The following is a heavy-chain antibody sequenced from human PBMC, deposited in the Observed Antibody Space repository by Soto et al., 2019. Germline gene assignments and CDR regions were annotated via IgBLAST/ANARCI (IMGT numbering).Heavy chain of an antibody. CDR3: AKDRPPLLYRSSTSCCTGGLDY. D-gene: IGHD2-2*02. CDR2: IAYDGSNK. V-gene: IGHV3-30*18. Sequence: QVQLVESGGGEVQPGRSLRHSCAASGFTFSSYGMHWVRQAPGKGLEWVAVIAYDGSNKYYADSVKGRFTISRDNSKNALYLQLNSLWAGDTAVYYCAKDRPPLLYRSSTSCCTGGLDYWGQGTLVTVS. CDR1: GFTFSSYG. J-gene: IGHJ4*02.